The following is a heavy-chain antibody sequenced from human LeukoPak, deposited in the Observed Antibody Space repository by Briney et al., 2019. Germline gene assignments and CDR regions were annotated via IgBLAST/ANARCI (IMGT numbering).Heavy chain of an antibody. Sequence: PGGSLRLSCAASGFTFSSYAMSWVRQGPGKGLEWVSVIYSGGSTYYADSVKGRFTISRDNSQSTLYLQMNSLRAEDTAVYYCAREPAYIVGALWGQGTLVTAPS. V-gene: IGHV3-66*01. CDR2: IYSGGST. CDR1: GFTFSSYA. J-gene: IGHJ4*02. CDR3: AREPAYIVGAL. D-gene: IGHD3-3*01.